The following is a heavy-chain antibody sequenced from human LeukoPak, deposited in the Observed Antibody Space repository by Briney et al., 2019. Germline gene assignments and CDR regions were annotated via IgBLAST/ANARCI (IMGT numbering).Heavy chain of an antibody. J-gene: IGHJ4*02. Sequence: ASVKVSCRASGYTFTSYGISWVRKAPGQGLEWMVWISTYNGNTNYAQMLQGRITMTTDTSTSTAYMELTSLRSDDTAVYYCARGKPVYFYGPGSYLASPFDSWGQGTLVTVSS. D-gene: IGHD3-10*01. CDR1: GYTFTSYG. CDR2: ISTYNGNT. CDR3: ARGKPVYFYGPGSYLASPFDS. V-gene: IGHV1-18*01.